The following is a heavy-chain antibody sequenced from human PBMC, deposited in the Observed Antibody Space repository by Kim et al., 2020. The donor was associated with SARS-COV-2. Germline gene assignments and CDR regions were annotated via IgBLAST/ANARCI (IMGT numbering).Heavy chain of an antibody. CDR1: GFTFTNSA. J-gene: IGHJ4*02. Sequence: GGSLRLSCADSGFTFTNSAMNWVRQAPGKGLEWVSVISGSGDYTNYADSVKGRFTISRDNSKNTLYLQMHSLRVEDTGVYYCAKNWQLWDYWGQGTLVTVSS. D-gene: IGHD6-6*01. CDR2: ISGSGDYT. V-gene: IGHV3-23*01. CDR3: AKNWQLWDY.